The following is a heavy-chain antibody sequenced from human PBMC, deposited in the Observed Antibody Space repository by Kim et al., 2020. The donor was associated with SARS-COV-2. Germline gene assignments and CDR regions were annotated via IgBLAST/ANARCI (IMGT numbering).Heavy chain of an antibody. V-gene: IGHV1-18*01. CDR3: ARDKSKYSSGWSYSGYFQH. J-gene: IGHJ1*01. Sequence: ASVKVSCKASGYTFTSYGISWVRQAPGQGLEWMGWISAYNGNTNYAQKLQGRVTMTTDTSTSTAYMELRSLRSDDTAVYYCARDKSKYSSGWSYSGYFQHWGQGTLVTVSS. D-gene: IGHD6-19*01. CDR2: ISAYNGNT. CDR1: GYTFTSYG.